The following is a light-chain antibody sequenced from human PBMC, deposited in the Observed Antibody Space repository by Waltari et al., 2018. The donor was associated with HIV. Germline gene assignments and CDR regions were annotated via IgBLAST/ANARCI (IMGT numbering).Light chain of an antibody. Sequence: DIQMSQSPYPLSASVGDSVTITCRARQPVTNKVNWYQQKPGKAPKLLIYDASTLQDGVPSRFRGGGSETHFTLTITSVQPDDFATYFCQQSYSYPLTFGPGTKVDV. CDR1: QPVTNK. CDR2: DAS. CDR3: QQSYSYPLT. J-gene: IGKJ3*01. V-gene: IGKV1-39*01.